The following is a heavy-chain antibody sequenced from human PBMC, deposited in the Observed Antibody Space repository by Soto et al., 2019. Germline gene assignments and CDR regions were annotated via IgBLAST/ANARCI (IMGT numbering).Heavy chain of an antibody. V-gene: IGHV4-31*03. CDR1: GASMSSGGYY. CDR3: ARDRHNNFFAP. Sequence: PSETLSLTCTVSGASMSSGGYYWTWIRQSPGKGLEWIGYIYYSGSTYYNPSLESRVAISLDTSRSQSSLTLHSVTAADTAIYYCARDRHNNFFAPWGQGTLVTVS. D-gene: IGHD6-6*01. CDR2: IYYSGST. J-gene: IGHJ5*02.